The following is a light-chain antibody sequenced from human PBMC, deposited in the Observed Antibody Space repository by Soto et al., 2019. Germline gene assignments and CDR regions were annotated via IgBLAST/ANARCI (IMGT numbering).Light chain of an antibody. J-gene: IGKJ1*01. CDR2: DAS. CDR3: QQYNNWPQT. Sequence: ENVLTQSPGTLSLSPGERATLSCRASQSVDIYLAWYRQIPGQAPRLLIYDASNRAAGIPARFSGSGSGTDFTLTISGLQSEDFAVYYCQQYNNWPQTFGQGTKVDIK. CDR1: QSVDIY. V-gene: IGKV3-11*01.